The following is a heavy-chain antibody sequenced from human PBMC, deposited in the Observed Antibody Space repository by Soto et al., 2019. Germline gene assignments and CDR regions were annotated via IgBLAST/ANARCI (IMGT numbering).Heavy chain of an antibody. Sequence: SETLSLTCAVYGGSFSGYYWSWIRQPPGKGLEWIGEINHSGSTNYNPSLKSRVTISVDTSKNQFSLKLSSVTAADTAVYYCARGGLMRYYYDSSGYLDYFDYWGQGTLVTVSS. D-gene: IGHD3-22*01. CDR1: GGSFSGYY. CDR2: INHSGST. J-gene: IGHJ4*02. CDR3: ARGGLMRYYYDSSGYLDYFDY. V-gene: IGHV4-34*01.